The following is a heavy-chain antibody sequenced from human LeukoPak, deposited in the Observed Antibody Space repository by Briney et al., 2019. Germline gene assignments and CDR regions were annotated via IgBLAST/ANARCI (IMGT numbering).Heavy chain of an antibody. CDR1: GYTFTSYA. CDR2: IIPIFGTA. J-gene: IGHJ4*02. Sequence: GASVKVSCKASGYTFTSYAMHWVRQAPGQRLEWMGGIIPIFGTANYAQKLQGRVTMTTDTSTSTAYMELRCLRSDDTAVYYCARKEYDFWSGYYKGGFDYWGQGTLVTVSS. V-gene: IGHV1-18*01. D-gene: IGHD3-3*01. CDR3: ARKEYDFWSGYYKGGFDY.